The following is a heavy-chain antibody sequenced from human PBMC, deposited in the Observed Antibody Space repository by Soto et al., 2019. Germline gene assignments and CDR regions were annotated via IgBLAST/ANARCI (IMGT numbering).Heavy chain of an antibody. V-gene: IGHV1-69*13. CDR3: ARDHPVGATDYFDY. Sequence: GGSVKVSFKACGGPFSSYAMSLVRQAPGQGLEWMGGIIPIFGTANYAQKFQGRVTITADESTSTAYMELSSLRSEDTAVYYCARDHPVGATDYFDYWGQGTMVTVSS. CDR1: GGPFSSYA. D-gene: IGHD1-26*01. CDR2: IIPIFGTA. J-gene: IGHJ4*02.